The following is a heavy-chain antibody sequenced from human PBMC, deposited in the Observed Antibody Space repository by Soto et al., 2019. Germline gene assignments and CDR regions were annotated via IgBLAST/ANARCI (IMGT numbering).Heavy chain of an antibody. CDR2: ISYDGSNK. D-gene: IGHD3-22*01. Sequence: VQLVESGGGVVQPGRSLRLSCAASGLTFSGYGMHWVRQAPGKGLEWVAGISYDGSNKNYAESVKGRSTISRDNSKNRLCLQMNSLRAEDTVLDYCAQDANYSDNRGSYVFQYWGQGTLV. J-gene: IGHJ4*02. V-gene: IGHV3-30*18. CDR1: GLTFSGYG. CDR3: AQDANYSDNRGSYVFQY.